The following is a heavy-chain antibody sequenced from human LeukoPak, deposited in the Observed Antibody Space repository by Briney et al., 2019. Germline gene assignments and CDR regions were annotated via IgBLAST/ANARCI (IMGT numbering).Heavy chain of an antibody. J-gene: IGHJ6*03. CDR1: GESFTTYY. V-gene: IGHV4-34*01. CDR2: INHSGST. CDR3: ARDSYDCSSTSCRHYYYYYMDV. Sequence: SETLSLTCAVYGESFTTYYWSWIRQPPGKGLEWIEKINHSGSTNYNPSLKSRVTPSVDTSQKQFSLKLSSVTAADTAVYYCARDSYDCSSTSCRHYYYYYMDVWGKGTTVTISS. D-gene: IGHD2-2*01.